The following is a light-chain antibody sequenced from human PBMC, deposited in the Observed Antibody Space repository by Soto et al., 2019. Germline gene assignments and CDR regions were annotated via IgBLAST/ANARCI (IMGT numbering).Light chain of an antibody. CDR2: GAS. CDR3: QRYGSSPPHT. Sequence: EIVLTQSPGTLSLSPGDGATLSCRASQTIYNNYLAWYQQKPGQAPRLLISGASNRATGIPDRFSGSGSGTDFTLTISRLESEDFAVYYCQRYGSSPPHTFGQGTRLEIK. CDR1: QTIYNNY. J-gene: IGKJ5*01. V-gene: IGKV3-20*01.